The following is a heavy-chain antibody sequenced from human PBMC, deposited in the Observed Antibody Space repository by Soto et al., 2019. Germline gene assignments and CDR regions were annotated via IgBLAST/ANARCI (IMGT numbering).Heavy chain of an antibody. CDR3: ARNGAVRGYSGYVDY. CDR2: IWYDGSNK. Sequence: GGSLRLSCAASGFTFSSYGMHWVRQAPGKGLEWVAVIWYDGSNKYYADSVKGRFTISRDNSKNTLYLQMNSLRAEDTAVYYCARNGAVRGYSGYVDYWGQGPLVTVSS. J-gene: IGHJ4*02. CDR1: GFTFSSYG. V-gene: IGHV3-33*01. D-gene: IGHD5-12*01.